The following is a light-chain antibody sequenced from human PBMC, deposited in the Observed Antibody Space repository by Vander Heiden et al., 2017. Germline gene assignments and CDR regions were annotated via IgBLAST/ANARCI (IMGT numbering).Light chain of an antibody. J-gene: IGLJ7*01. CDR3: QVWDSSSDRYAV. CDR1: NIGSKS. V-gene: IGLV3-21*02. CDR2: DDS. Sequence: SYVLTQPPSVSVAPGQTARITCGGNNIGSKSVHWYQQKPGQAPVLVDYDDSARPSGIPERFSGSNSGNTATLTSSRVEAGDEADYYCQVWDSSSDRYAVFGGGTQRTVL.